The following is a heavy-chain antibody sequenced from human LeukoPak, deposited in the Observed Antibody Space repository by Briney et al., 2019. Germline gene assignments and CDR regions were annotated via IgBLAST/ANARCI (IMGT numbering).Heavy chain of an antibody. CDR2: ISGSGGST. CDR1: GFTFSSYA. CDR3: AKRVGATRTYYYYYMDV. V-gene: IGHV3-23*01. J-gene: IGHJ6*03. D-gene: IGHD1-26*01. Sequence: PGGSLRLSCAASGFTFSSYAMSWVRQAPGKGLEWVSAISGSGGSTYYADSVKGRFTISRDNSKNTLYLQMNSLRAEDTAVYYCAKRVGATRTYYYYYMDVWGKGTTVTVSS.